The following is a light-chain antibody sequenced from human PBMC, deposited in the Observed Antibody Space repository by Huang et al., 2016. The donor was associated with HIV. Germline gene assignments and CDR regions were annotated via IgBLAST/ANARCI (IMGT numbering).Light chain of an antibody. CDR1: QSVSSSY. J-gene: IGKJ1*01. Sequence: EIVLTQSPGTLSLSPGERATLSCRASQSVSSSYLAWYQQKPAQAPRLLFYGASSRATGIPDRFSGSGSGTDFTLTISRLEPEDFAVYYCQQYDSSPWTFGQGTKVEIK. CDR3: QQYDSSPWT. V-gene: IGKV3-20*01. CDR2: GAS.